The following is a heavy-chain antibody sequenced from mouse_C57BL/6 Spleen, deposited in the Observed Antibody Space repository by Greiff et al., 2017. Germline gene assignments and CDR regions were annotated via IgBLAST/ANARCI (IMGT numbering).Heavy chain of an antibody. CDR1: GFTFSSYA. D-gene: IGHD1-1*01. V-gene: IGHV5-4*01. Sequence: VKLVESGGGLVKPGGSLKLSCAASGFTFSSYAMSWVRQTPEKRLEWVATISDGGSYTYYPDNVQGRFTISRDNAKNNLYLQMSHLKSEDTAMYYCARDQTYGSSYGYFDVRGTATTVTVSS. J-gene: IGHJ1*03. CDR3: ARDQTYGSSYGYFDV. CDR2: ISDGGSYT.